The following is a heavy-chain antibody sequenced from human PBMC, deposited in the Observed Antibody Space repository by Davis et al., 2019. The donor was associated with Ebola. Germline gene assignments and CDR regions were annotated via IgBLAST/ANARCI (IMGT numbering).Heavy chain of an antibody. CDR1: GFTFSNYG. CDR2: IRYDGDKI. V-gene: IGHV3-30*02. D-gene: IGHD5-24*01. J-gene: IGHJ5*02. CDR3: AKDDGPRRLADP. Sequence: PGGSLRLSCAASGFTFSNYGMHWARQAPGRGLECVAFIRYDGDKIYYADFVKGRFTISRDNSKNTVYLQLNILRPEDTAVYNCAKDDGPRRLADPWGQGTLVTVSS.